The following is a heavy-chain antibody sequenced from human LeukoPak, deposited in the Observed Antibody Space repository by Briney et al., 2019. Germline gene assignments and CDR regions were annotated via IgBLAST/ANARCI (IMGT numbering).Heavy chain of an antibody. CDR3: ARARSGYSSSWYLDY. V-gene: IGHV1-46*01. D-gene: IGHD6-13*01. CDR2: INPSGGST. J-gene: IGHJ4*02. CDR1: GYAFTSSY. Sequence: ASVKVSCKASGYAFTSSYMHWVRQAPGQGLEWMGIINPSGGSTSYAQKFQGRVTMTRDTSTSTVYMELSSLRSEDTAVYYCARARSGYSSSWYLDYWGQGTLVTVSS.